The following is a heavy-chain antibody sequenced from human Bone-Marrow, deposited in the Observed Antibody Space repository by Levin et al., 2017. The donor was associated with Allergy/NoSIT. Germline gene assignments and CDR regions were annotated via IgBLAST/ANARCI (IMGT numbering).Heavy chain of an antibody. CDR1: GFTFDDYV. J-gene: IGHJ3*01. D-gene: IGHD1-26*01. Sequence: SGGSLRLSCAVSGFTFDDYVMHWVRQAPGKGLEWVSGIGWNGNVLGYSDSVRGRFTISRDNAKMSLYLQMNSLRSEDTALYYCATDYRIGTVAGAFRVWGRGTSVSVSS. CDR3: ATDYRIGTVAGAFRV. V-gene: IGHV3-9*01. CDR2: IGWNGNVL.